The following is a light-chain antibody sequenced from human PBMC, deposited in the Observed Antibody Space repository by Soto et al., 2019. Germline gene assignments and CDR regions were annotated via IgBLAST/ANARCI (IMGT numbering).Light chain of an antibody. V-gene: IGKV3-15*01. CDR2: GAS. CDR1: QSVSSN. J-gene: IGKJ2*01. CDR3: QQYNNWPPYT. Sequence: EIVMPQSPAPLSVSPGEIATLSCRASQSVSSNLAWYQQKPGQAPMLLIYGASTRATGIPARFSGSGSGTEFTLTIGSLQSEDFAVYYCQQYNNWPPYTFGQGTKLESK.